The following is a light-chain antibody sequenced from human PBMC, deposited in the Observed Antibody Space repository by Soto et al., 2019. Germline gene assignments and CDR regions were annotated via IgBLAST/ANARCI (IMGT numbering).Light chain of an antibody. CDR2: EVS. CDR3: SSYTSSSTLVV. J-gene: IGLJ2*01. CDR1: SGDVGTYNS. Sequence: QSVLTQPRSVSGSPGQSVTISCTGTSGDVGTYNSVSWYQQHPGKAPKLMIYEVSNRPSGVSNRFSGSKSGNTASLTISGLQAEDEADYYCSSYTSSSTLVVFGGGTQLTVL. V-gene: IGLV2-14*01.